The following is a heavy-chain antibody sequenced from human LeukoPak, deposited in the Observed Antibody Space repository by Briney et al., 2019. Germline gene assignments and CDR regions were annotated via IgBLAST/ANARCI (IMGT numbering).Heavy chain of an antibody. CDR3: ARSALDTSGSYYNPQPFEY. V-gene: IGHV3-7*05. D-gene: IGHD3-10*01. CDR2: INQDGSEK. J-gene: IGHJ4*02. Sequence: TGGSLRLSCAASGFTFSNYWMNWVRQAPGKGLEWVANINQDGSEKNFVDSVKGRFTISRDNAKNSLYLQMSSLRAEDTAVYYCARSALDTSGSYYNPQPFEYWGQGTLVTVSS. CDR1: GFTFSNYW.